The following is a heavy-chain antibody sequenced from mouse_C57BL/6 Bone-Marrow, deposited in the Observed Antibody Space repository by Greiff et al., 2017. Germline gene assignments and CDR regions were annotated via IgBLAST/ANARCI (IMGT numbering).Heavy chain of an antibody. CDR1: GYTFTSYW. V-gene: IGHV1-64*01. Sequence: QVQLQQSGAELVKPGASVKLSCKASGYTFTSYWMHWVKQRPGQGLEWIGMIHPNSGSTNYNEKFKSKATLTVDKSSSTAYMQLSSLTSEDSAVYYCAGGLRDYYAMDYWGQGTSVTVSS. CDR3: AGGLRDYYAMDY. J-gene: IGHJ4*01. D-gene: IGHD2-4*01. CDR2: IHPNSGST.